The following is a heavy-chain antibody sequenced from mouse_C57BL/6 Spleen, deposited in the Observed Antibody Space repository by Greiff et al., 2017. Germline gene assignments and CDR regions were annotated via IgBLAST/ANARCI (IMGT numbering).Heavy chain of an antibody. Sequence: EVKLVESGPGLVKPSQSLSLTCSVTGYSITSGYYWNWIRQFPGNQLEWMGYISYDGSNNYNPSLKNRISITRDTSKNQFFLKLNSVTTEDTATYYCARDLRGYFDVWGTGTTVTVSS. CDR2: ISYDGSN. D-gene: IGHD1-1*01. V-gene: IGHV3-6*01. CDR3: ARDLRGYFDV. CDR1: GYSITSGYY. J-gene: IGHJ1*03.